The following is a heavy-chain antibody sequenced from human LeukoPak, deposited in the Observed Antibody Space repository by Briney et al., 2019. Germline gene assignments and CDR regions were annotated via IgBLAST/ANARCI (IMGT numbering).Heavy chain of an antibody. CDR1: GGSISSYY. CDR3: ARRSYSSGWYYFDY. V-gene: IGHV4-59*08. D-gene: IGHD6-19*01. CDR2: IYYGGST. J-gene: IGHJ4*02. Sequence: ASETLSLTCTVSGGSISSYYWSWIRQPPGKGLERIGYIYYGGSTNYNPSLKSRVTISVDTSKNQFSLKLSSVTATDTAVYYCARRSYSSGWYYFDYWGQGTLVTVSS.